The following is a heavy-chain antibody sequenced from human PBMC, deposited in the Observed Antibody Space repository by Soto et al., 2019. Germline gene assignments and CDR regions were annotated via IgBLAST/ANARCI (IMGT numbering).Heavy chain of an antibody. CDR2: IYYSGST. V-gene: IGHV4-59*01. CDR1: GGSISSYY. Sequence: SETLSLTCTVSGGSISSYYWSWIRQPPGKGLEWIGYIYYSGSTNYNPSLKSRVTISVDTSKNQFSLKLSSVTAADTAVYYCARVRAPRITIFGVGRDRGHYYYYMDVWGKGTTVTVSS. D-gene: IGHD3-3*01. CDR3: ARVRAPRITIFGVGRDRGHYYYYMDV. J-gene: IGHJ6*03.